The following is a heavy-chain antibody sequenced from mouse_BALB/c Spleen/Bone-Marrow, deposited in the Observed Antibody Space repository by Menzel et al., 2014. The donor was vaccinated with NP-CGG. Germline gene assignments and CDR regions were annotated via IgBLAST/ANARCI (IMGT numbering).Heavy chain of an antibody. CDR1: GYSFTGYF. Sequence: EVQLQESGPELVKPGASVKISCKASGYSFTGYFMNWVMQSHGKSLEWIGRINPYNGDTFYNQKFKGKATLTADKSSSTAHMELRSLASEDSAVYYCAREGYYYGSSYGNAMDYWGQGTSVTVSS. CDR3: AREGYYYGSSYGNAMDY. J-gene: IGHJ4*01. V-gene: IGHV1-20*02. CDR2: INPYNGDT. D-gene: IGHD1-1*01.